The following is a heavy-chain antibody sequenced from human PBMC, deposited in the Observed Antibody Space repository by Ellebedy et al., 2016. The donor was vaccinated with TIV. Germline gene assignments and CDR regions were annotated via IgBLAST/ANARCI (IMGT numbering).Heavy chain of an antibody. CDR2: IDNDGSNT. Sequence: GGSLRLXXAASGFTFRSYWMHWVRQVPGKGLMWVSRIDNDGSNTYYADFVKGRFTISRDNAKSTLYLQMNGLRAEDTAVYYCSRDQDGMGGTSDYWGQGTLVTVSS. CDR1: GFTFRSYW. CDR3: SRDQDGMGGTSDY. J-gene: IGHJ4*02. V-gene: IGHV3-74*01. D-gene: IGHD1-26*01.